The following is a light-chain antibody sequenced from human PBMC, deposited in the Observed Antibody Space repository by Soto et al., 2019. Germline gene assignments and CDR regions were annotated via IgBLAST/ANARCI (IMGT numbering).Light chain of an antibody. CDR3: HQYGSSPYA. V-gene: IGKV3-20*01. J-gene: IGKJ2*01. Sequence: EIVLTQSPGTLSLSPGERATLSCRASQRVSDSYLAWYQQKPGQTPRLLIYGASSRATGIPDRFSGSGSGTDFTLTITRLDPEDFAVYYCHQYGSSPYAFGQGTKLEI. CDR1: QRVSDSY. CDR2: GAS.